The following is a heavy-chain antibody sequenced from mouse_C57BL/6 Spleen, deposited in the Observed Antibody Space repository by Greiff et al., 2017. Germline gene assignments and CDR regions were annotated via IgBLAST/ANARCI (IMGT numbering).Heavy chain of an antibody. CDR2: ISSGGSYT. CDR3: ARHENWDYFDY. CDR1: GFTFSSYG. D-gene: IGHD4-1*01. V-gene: IGHV5-6*01. J-gene: IGHJ2*01. Sequence: EVMLVESGGDLVKPGGSLTLSCAASGFTFSSYGMSWVRQTPDKRLEWVATISSGGSYTYYPDSVKGRFTISRDNAKNTLYLQMSSLKSEDTAMYYCARHENWDYFDYWGQGTTLTVSS.